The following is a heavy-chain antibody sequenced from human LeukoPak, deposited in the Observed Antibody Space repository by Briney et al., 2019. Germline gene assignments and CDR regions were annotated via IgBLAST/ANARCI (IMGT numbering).Heavy chain of an antibody. D-gene: IGHD4-17*01. CDR2: MNPNSGNT. CDR3: ARGASLRPMATVTSYNFDY. Sequence: GASVKVSCKASGYTFTSYDINWVRQATGQGLEWMGWMNPNSGNTGYAQKFQGRVTMTRNTSISTAYMELSSLRSEDTAVYYCARGASLRPMATVTSYNFDYWGQGTLVTVSS. CDR1: GYTFTSYD. V-gene: IGHV1-8*01. J-gene: IGHJ4*02.